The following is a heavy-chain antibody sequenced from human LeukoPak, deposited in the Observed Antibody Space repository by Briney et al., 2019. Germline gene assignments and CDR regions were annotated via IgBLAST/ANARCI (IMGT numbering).Heavy chain of an antibody. CDR2: IYTSGST. V-gene: IGHV4-39*07. CDR3: ARGGPLTHDAFDI. D-gene: IGHD1-14*01. J-gene: IGHJ3*02. CDR1: GGSISSSSYY. Sequence: SETLSLTCTVSGGSISSSSYYWGWIRQPPGKGLEWIGRIYTSGSTNYNPSLKSRVTILVDTSKNQFSLKLSSVTAADTAVYYCARGGPLTHDAFDIWGQGTMVTVSS.